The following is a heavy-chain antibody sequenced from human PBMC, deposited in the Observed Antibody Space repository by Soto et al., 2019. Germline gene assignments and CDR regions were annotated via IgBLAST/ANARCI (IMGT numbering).Heavy chain of an antibody. D-gene: IGHD3-10*01. V-gene: IGHV3-23*01. J-gene: IGHJ5*02. CDR1: GFTFSSYA. Sequence: GESLKISCAASGFTFSSYAMSWVRQAPGKGLEWVSAISGSGGSTYYADSVKGRFTISRDNSKNTLYLQMNSLRAEDTAVYYCAKDRGSGWFDPWGQGTLVTVSS. CDR2: ISGSGGST. CDR3: AKDRGSGWFDP.